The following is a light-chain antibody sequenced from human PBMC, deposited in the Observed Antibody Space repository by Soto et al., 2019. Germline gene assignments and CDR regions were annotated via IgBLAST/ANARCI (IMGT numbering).Light chain of an antibody. CDR2: GAS. CDR1: QRATPY. V-gene: IGKV3-11*01. Sequence: EIWWTQCPPTLSKSPGEGATLSCSASQRATPYFAWYQHKPGQAPRLLIYGASNRATGVAARFSGSASGTDFTLTLISLAPEDSAVYYCPHRDSWWTLGHGT. J-gene: IGKJ1*01. CDR3: PHRDSWWT.